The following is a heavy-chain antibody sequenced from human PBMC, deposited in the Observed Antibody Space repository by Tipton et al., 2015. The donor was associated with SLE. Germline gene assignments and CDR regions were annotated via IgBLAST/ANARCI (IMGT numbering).Heavy chain of an antibody. CDR2: IHHRGST. J-gene: IGHJ2*01. CDR1: VASITSSDW. CDR3: ARDRRGWYFDL. V-gene: IGHV4-4*02. D-gene: IGHD3-10*01. Sequence: TLSLTCAVSVASITSSDWWSWVRQPPGKGLEYIGEIHHRGSTNYKSSLRGRVTISVDTSKNQFSLKLSSVTAADTAVYYCARDRRGWYFDLWGRGTLVTVSS.